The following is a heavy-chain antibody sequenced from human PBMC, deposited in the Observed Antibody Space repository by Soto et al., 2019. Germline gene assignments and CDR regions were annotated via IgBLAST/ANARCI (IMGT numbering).Heavy chain of an antibody. CDR1: GFTFTSSA. D-gene: IGHD3-10*01. CDR3: AADRRTMVRGVIINDYYGMDV. CDR2: IVVGSGNT. Sequence: SVKVSCKASGFTFTSSAVQWVRRARGQRLEWIGRIVVGSGNTNYAQKFQERVTITRDMSTSTAYTELSSLRSEDTAVYYCAADRRTMVRGVIINDYYGMDVWGQGTTVTVSS. V-gene: IGHV1-58*01. J-gene: IGHJ6*02.